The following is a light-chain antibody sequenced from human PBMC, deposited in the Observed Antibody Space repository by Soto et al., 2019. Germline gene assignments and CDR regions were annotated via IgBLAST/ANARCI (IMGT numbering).Light chain of an antibody. CDR1: QSVNSW. CDR3: QHRSSSIT. V-gene: IGKV3-11*01. CDR2: DAS. J-gene: IGKJ5*01. Sequence: EIVLTQSPATLSLSPGEGATLSCRTSQSVNSWLVWYQQKPGQAPRLLIYDASDRATGIPARFSGSGSGTDFTLTISSLEPEDFAVYYCQHRSSSITFGQGTRLEI.